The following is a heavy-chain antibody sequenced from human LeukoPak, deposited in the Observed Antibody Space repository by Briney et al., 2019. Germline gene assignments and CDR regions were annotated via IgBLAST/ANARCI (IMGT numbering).Heavy chain of an antibody. J-gene: IGHJ4*02. Sequence: GGSLRLSCAASGFTFSSYSMNWVRQAPGKGLEWVSSISSSSSYIYYADSVKGRFTISRDNAKNSLYLQMNSLRAEDTAVYYCAVIAVAGRYSNYWGQGTLVTVSS. D-gene: IGHD6-19*01. CDR1: GFTFSSYS. CDR3: AVIAVAGRYSNY. V-gene: IGHV3-21*04. CDR2: ISSSSSYI.